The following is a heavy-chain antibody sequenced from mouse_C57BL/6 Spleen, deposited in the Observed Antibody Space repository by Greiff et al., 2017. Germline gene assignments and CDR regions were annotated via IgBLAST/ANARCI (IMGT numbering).Heavy chain of an antibody. V-gene: IGHV3-6*01. CDR2: ISDDGSN. D-gene: IGHD1-1*01. Sequence: EVQLQQSGPGLVKPSQSLSLTCSVTGYSITSGYYWNWIRQFPGNKLECVGYISDDGSNNYNPSLKNRISITRDTSKNQFFLKFNSVTTEDTATYYCASTVPFEYWGQGTTLTVSS. CDR3: ASTVPFEY. J-gene: IGHJ2*01. CDR1: GYSITSGYY.